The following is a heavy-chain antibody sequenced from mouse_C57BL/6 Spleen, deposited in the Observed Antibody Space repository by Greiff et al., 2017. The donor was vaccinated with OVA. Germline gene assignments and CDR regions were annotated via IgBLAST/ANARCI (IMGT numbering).Heavy chain of an antibody. V-gene: IGHV1-80*01. CDR3: AREGDSSGPLAMDY. J-gene: IGHJ4*01. Sequence: VQLQQSGAELVKPGASVKISCKASGYAFSSYWMNWVKQRPGKGLEWIGQIYPGDGDTNYNGKFKGKATLTADKSSSTAYMQLSSLTSEDSAVYFCAREGDSSGPLAMDYWGQGTSVTVSS. D-gene: IGHD3-2*02. CDR1: GYAFSSYW. CDR2: IYPGDGDT.